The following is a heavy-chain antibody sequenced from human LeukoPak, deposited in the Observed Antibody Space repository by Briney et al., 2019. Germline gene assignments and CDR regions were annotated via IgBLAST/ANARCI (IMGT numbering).Heavy chain of an antibody. Sequence: GGSLRLSCGASGFTFSNYWMSWVRQAPGKGLEWVANIKQDGSEEYYVDSVKGRFTISRDNAQKSLYLQMNSLRAEDTAVYYCAGGVTMVRGALNYWGQGTLVTVSS. CDR3: AGGVTMVRGALNY. CDR2: IKQDGSEE. J-gene: IGHJ4*02. D-gene: IGHD3-10*01. V-gene: IGHV3-7*03. CDR1: GFTFSNYW.